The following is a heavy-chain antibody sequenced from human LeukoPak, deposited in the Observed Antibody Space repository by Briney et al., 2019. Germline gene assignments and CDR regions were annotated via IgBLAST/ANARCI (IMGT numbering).Heavy chain of an antibody. J-gene: IGHJ3*02. CDR3: ARGSVDTAMVSQEDRRFWAFDI. CDR1: GFTFSSYD. CDR2: IGTAGDT. V-gene: IGHV3-13*01. Sequence: GGSLRLSCAASGFTFSSYDMHWVRQATGKGLEWVSAIGTAGDTYYPGSVKGRFTISRENAKNSLYLQMNSLRAGDTAVYYCARGSVDTAMVSQEDRRFWAFDIWGQGTMVAVSS. D-gene: IGHD5-18*01.